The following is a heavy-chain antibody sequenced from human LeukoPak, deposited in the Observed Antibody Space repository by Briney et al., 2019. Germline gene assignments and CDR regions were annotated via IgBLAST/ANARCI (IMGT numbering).Heavy chain of an antibody. CDR2: ISSSSSYI. CDR3: ARVSSSSADY. V-gene: IGHV3-21*01. Sequence: GGSLRLSCVASGFTFSSYNMNWVRQAPGKGLEWVSSISSSSSYIYYADSVKGRFTISRDNAKNSLYLQMNSLRAEDTAVYYCARVSSSSADYWGQGTLVTVSS. D-gene: IGHD6-13*01. CDR1: GFTFSSYN. J-gene: IGHJ4*02.